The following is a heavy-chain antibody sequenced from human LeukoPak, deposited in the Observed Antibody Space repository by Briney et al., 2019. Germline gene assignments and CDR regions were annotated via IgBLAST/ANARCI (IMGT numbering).Heavy chain of an antibody. V-gene: IGHV4-59*08. CDR3: ARAPQIAAAGTGKGFDP. D-gene: IGHD6-13*01. J-gene: IGHJ5*02. Sequence: PSETLSLTCTVSGGSISSYYWSRIRQPPGKGLEWIGYIYYSGSTNYNPSLKSRVTISVDTSKNQFSLKLSSVTAADTAVYYCARAPQIAAAGTGKGFDPWGQGTLVTVSS. CDR2: IYYSGST. CDR1: GGSISSYY.